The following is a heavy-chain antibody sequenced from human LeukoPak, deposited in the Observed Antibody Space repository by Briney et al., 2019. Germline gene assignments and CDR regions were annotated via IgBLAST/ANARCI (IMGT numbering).Heavy chain of an antibody. CDR2: ISGSGGST. CDR3: ARAKIFGVAQPHYYYGMDV. J-gene: IGHJ6*02. CDR1: GFTFSSYG. D-gene: IGHD3-3*01. V-gene: IGHV3-23*01. Sequence: PGGSLRLSCAASGFTFSSYGMHWVRQAPGKGLEWVSAISGSGGSTYYADSVKGRFTISRDNSKNTLYLQMNSLRAEDTAVYYCARAKIFGVAQPHYYYGMDVWGQGTTVTVSS.